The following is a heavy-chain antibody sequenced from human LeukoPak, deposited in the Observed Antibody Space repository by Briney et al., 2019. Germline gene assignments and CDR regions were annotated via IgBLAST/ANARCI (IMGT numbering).Heavy chain of an antibody. Sequence: ASVKVSCKASGYTFTSYYMHWVRRAPGQGLEWMGIINPSGGSTSYAQKFQGRVTMTRDTSTSTVYMELSGLRSEDTAVYYCARANSSGWESWGQGTLVTVSS. D-gene: IGHD6-19*01. CDR3: ARANSSGWES. CDR1: GYTFTSYY. CDR2: INPSGGST. J-gene: IGHJ5*02. V-gene: IGHV1-46*01.